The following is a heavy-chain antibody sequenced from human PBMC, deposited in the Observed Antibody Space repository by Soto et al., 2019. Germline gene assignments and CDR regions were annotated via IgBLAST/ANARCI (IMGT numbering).Heavy chain of an antibody. Sequence: QITLKESGPTVVKPTETLTRTCTFSGFSLPTRGVGVGWVRQSPAKAPEWLAPIYWDDDKRYSTSLNSRLIITKDTSKNQVVLTMANVDPADTATYYCAHRVLRTVFGLVTTTAIYFDFWGPGTPVVVSS. V-gene: IGHV2-5*02. CDR2: IYWDDDK. CDR1: GFSLPTRGVG. J-gene: IGHJ4*02. CDR3: AHRVLRTVFGLVTTTAIYFDF. D-gene: IGHD3-3*01.